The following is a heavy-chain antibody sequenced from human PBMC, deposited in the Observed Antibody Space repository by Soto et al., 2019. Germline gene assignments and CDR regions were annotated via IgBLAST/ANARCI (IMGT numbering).Heavy chain of an antibody. V-gene: IGHV1-69*06. Sequence: QVQLVQSGAEVKKPGSSVKVSCKASGGTFSNYVVNWVRQAPGQGLDWMGRIIPISGAANYAQKFQGRVTITADNSTSTSYMELSSLRSEDTAVYYCARDMTRTVVPYFDFWGQGTLVTVSS. CDR3: ARDMTRTVVPYFDF. CDR1: GGTFSNYV. CDR2: IIPISGAA. J-gene: IGHJ4*02. D-gene: IGHD1-7*01.